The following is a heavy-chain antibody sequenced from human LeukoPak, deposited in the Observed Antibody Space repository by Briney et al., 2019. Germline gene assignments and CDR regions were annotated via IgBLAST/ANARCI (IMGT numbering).Heavy chain of an antibody. J-gene: IGHJ4*02. V-gene: IGHV3-30*04. CDR2: IRYDGSNK. D-gene: IGHD4-17*01. Sequence: GRSLRLSCAASGFTFSSYAMHWVRQAPGKGLEWVAFIRYDGSNKYYADSVKGRFTISRDNSKNTLYLQMNSLRAEDTAVYYCARDPATTVTTYAYWGQGTLVTVSS. CDR3: ARDPATTVTTYAY. CDR1: GFTFSSYA.